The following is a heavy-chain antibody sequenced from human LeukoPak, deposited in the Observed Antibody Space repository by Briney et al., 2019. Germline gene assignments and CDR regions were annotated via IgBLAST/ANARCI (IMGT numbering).Heavy chain of an antibody. CDR1: GGSISSSSYY. D-gene: IGHD5-12*01. V-gene: IGHV4-39*07. CDR2: IYYSGST. CDR3: ARDGQLWSITDDY. Sequence: SETLSLTCTVSGGSISSSSYYWGWIRQPPGTGLEWIGSIYYSGSTYYNPSLKSRVSMSVDKSKNHFSLRLTSVTAADTAVYYCARDGQLWSITDDYWGQGTLVTVSS. J-gene: IGHJ4*02.